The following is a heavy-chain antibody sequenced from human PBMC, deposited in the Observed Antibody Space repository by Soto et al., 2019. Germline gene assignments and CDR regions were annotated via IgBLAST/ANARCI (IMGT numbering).Heavy chain of an antibody. CDR1: GLIFSDYA. Sequence: GGSLRLSCAASGLIFSDYAMSWVRQAPGKGLDCVACISGSGGDTFYADSVKGRFTISRDNSKNTLSLHMNSLRVDDTAVYFCAKDRFGIVGPVDYWGQGTLVTVSS. D-gene: IGHD1-26*01. V-gene: IGHV3-23*01. J-gene: IGHJ4*02. CDR3: AKDRFGIVGPVDY. CDR2: ISGSGGDT.